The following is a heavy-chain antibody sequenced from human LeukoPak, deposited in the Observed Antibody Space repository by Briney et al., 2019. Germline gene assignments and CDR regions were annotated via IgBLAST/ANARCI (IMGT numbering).Heavy chain of an antibody. CDR3: ARRTLSVRASITFYFYC. Sequence: GGSLTLFCAASGFTFDDYDMSWVPQATGKGLEWVSGINWNGGSTGYADSVKGRFTITRDDAKNSLYLQMNSLRAEDTALYYCARRTLSVRASITFYFYCWGQGTLVTVSS. V-gene: IGHV3-20*04. D-gene: IGHD1-26*01. CDR1: GFTFDDYD. J-gene: IGHJ4*02. CDR2: INWNGGST.